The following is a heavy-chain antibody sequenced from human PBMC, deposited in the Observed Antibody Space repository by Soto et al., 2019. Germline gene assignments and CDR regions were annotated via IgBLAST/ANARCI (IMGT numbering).Heavy chain of an antibody. CDR3: AGGGLLRCFVWVSYGMDV. CDR1: RGTISSYA. CDR2: IIPIFGTA. D-gene: IGHD3-9*01. V-gene: IGHV1-69*06. Sequence: SVKLSCKASRGTISSYAISWVRQAPGQGLEWMGGIIPIFGTANYAQKFQGRVTITADKSTSTAYTELSSLRSEDTALYCCAGGGLLRCFVWVSYGMDVWGQGATVTVCS. J-gene: IGHJ6*01.